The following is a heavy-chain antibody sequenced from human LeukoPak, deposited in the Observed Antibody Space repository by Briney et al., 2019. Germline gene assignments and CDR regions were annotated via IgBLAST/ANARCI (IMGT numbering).Heavy chain of an antibody. Sequence: SQTLSLTCTVSGGSISSGSYYWSWIRQPAGKGLEWIGHIYTSGSTNYNPSLKSRVTISVDTSESQLFLKLSSVTAADTAVYYCARSYYGSGSYQGYWGQGTLVTVSS. CDR1: GGSISSGSYY. CDR2: IYTSGST. CDR3: ARSYYGSGSYQGY. D-gene: IGHD3-10*01. J-gene: IGHJ4*02. V-gene: IGHV4-61*09.